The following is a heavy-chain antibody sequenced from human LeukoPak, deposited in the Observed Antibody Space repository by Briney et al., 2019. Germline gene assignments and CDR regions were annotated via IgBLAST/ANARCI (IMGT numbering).Heavy chain of an antibody. Sequence: SETLSLTCTVSGGSISSYYWSWIRQPPGKGLEWIGYIYYSGSTNYNPSLKSRVTISVDTFKNQFSLKLSSVTAADTAVFYFVRAVGYCSGGSCYGIFDYWGQGTLVTVSS. CDR1: GGSISSYY. CDR3: VRAVGYCSGGSCYGIFDY. V-gene: IGHV4-59*01. CDR2: IYYSGST. D-gene: IGHD2-15*01. J-gene: IGHJ4*02.